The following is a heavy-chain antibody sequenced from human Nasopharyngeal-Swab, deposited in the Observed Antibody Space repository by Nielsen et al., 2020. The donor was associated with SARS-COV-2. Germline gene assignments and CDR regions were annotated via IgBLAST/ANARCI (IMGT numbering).Heavy chain of an antibody. Sequence: WVRQASGQGLEWMGWISAYNGNTNYAQKLQGRVTMTTDTSTSTAYMELRSLRSDDTAVYYCARGSLWFGDLVGYYGMDVWGQGTTVTVSS. CDR3: ARGSLWFGDLVGYYGMDV. J-gene: IGHJ6*02. CDR2: ISAYNGNT. D-gene: IGHD3-10*01. V-gene: IGHV1-18*01.